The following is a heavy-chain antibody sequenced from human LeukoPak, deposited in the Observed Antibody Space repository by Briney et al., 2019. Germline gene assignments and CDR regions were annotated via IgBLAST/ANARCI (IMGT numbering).Heavy chain of an antibody. CDR3: ARDQVSVAVAGSFDY. Sequence: ASVKVSCKASGGTFSSYAISWVRQAPGQGLKWMGRIIPIFGTANYAQKFQGRVTITTDESTSTAYMELSSLRSEDTAVYHCARDQVSVAVAGSFDYWGQGTLVTVSS. J-gene: IGHJ4*02. D-gene: IGHD6-19*01. CDR1: GGTFSSYA. V-gene: IGHV1-69*05. CDR2: IIPIFGTA.